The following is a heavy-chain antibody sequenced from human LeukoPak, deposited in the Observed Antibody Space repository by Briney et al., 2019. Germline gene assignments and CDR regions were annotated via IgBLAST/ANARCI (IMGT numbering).Heavy chain of an antibody. CDR2: IYYSGST. CDR3: ARHMWFGELPYYFDY. CDR1: GGSISSYY. V-gene: IGHV4-59*08. Sequence: SETLSLTCTVSGGSISSYYWSWIRQPPGKGLEWIGYIYYSGSTNYNPSLKSRVTISVDTSKNQFSLKLSSVTAADTAVYYCARHMWFGELPYYFDYWGQGTLVTVSS. D-gene: IGHD3-10*01. J-gene: IGHJ4*02.